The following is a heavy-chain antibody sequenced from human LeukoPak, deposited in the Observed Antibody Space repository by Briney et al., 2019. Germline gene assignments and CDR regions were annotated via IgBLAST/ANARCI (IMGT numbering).Heavy chain of an antibody. V-gene: IGHV3-11*06. CDR2: SSSSGSYI. CDR3: ASRDY. J-gene: IGHJ4*02. CDR1: GFILSDFY. Sequence: GGSLRLSCVGSGFILSDFYMSWIRQAPGKGLEWVSYSSSSGSYINYGDSVKGRFTISRDNAKNTLYLQMNSLRAEDTAVYYCASRDYWGQGTLVTVSS.